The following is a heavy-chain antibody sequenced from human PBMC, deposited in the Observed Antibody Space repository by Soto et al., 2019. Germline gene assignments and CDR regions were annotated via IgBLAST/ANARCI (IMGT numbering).Heavy chain of an antibody. J-gene: IGHJ4*02. Sequence: QVQLQESGPGLVKPSETLSLTCTVSGGSINSYCWSWIRQPPGKGLEWIAYIFDSGNTNYNPSLKSRVTMSVDTSKNQCSLKLTSVTAADTAVYYCARHRRTTVAKFYFDYWGQGALVTVSS. CDR3: ARHRRTTVAKFYFDY. CDR2: IFDSGNT. D-gene: IGHD4-4*01. CDR1: GGSINSYC. V-gene: IGHV4-59*08.